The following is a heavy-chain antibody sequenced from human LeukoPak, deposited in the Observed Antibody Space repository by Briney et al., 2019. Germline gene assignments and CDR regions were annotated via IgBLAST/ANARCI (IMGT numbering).Heavy chain of an antibody. J-gene: IGHJ6*03. D-gene: IGHD2-2*01. CDR1: GYAFTSYY. CDR3: ARESVVVPAAHSRNYYYYMDV. Sequence: GASVKVSCKASGYAFTSYYMHWVRQAPGQGLEWMGIINPSGGSTSYAQKFQGRVTMTRDMSTSTVYMELSSLRSEDTAVYYCARESVVVPAAHSRNYYYYMDVWGKGTTVTVSS. CDR2: INPSGGST. V-gene: IGHV1-46*01.